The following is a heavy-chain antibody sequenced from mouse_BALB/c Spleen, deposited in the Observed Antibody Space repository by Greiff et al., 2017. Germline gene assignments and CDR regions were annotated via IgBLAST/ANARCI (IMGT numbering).Heavy chain of an antibody. V-gene: IGHV3-2*02. CDR3: ARRSRGVYAMDY. J-gene: IGHJ4*01. Sequence: EVQRVESGPGLVKPSQSLSLTCTVTGYSITSDYAWNWIRQFPGNKLEWMGYISYSGSTSYNPSLKSRISITRDTSKNQFFLQLNSVTTEDTATYYCARRSRGVYAMDYWGQGTSVTVSS. CDR1: GYSITSDYA. CDR2: ISYSGST.